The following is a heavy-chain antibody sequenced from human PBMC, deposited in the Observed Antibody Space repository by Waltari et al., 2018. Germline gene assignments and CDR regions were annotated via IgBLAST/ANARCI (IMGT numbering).Heavy chain of an antibody. Sequence: QVQLVESGGGVVQPGNSLRLSCTASAFTPSTHGLHWVRQAPGKGLGWVAIIWFDGNAQYYADSVKGRFTVSRDNSKNTLYLQMNSLTADDTAMYYCARVANVAYYYSAGFDYWGLGTLVTVSS. CDR1: AFTPSTHG. J-gene: IGHJ4*02. CDR3: ARVANVAYYYSAGFDY. V-gene: IGHV3-33*01. D-gene: IGHD3-22*01. CDR2: IWFDGNAQ.